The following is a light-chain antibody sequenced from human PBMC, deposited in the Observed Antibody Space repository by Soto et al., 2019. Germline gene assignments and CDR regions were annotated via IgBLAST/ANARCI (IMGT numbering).Light chain of an antibody. CDR3: QSYDSSLSGVV. Sequence: QSVLTQPPSVSGAPGQRVTISCTGSRSNIGAGYDVQWYQQLPGTAPKLVIYGNSNRPSGVPDRFSGSKSGTSASLAITGLQAEDETDYYCQSYDSSLSGVVFGGGTKVTVL. CDR2: GNS. V-gene: IGLV1-40*01. CDR1: RSNIGAGYD. J-gene: IGLJ2*01.